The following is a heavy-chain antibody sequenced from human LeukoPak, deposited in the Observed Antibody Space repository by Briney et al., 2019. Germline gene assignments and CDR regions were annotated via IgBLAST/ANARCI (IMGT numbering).Heavy chain of an antibody. CDR3: ARVVLDYNFWSGYPNPYYYYMDV. D-gene: IGHD3-3*01. CDR1: GGSISSYY. Sequence: SETLPLTCTVSGGSISSYYWSWIRQPAGKGLEWIGRIYTSGSTNYNPSLKSRVTMSVDTSKNQFSLKLSSVTAADTAVYYCARVVLDYNFWSGYPNPYYYYMDVWGKGTTVTVSS. V-gene: IGHV4-4*07. CDR2: IYTSGST. J-gene: IGHJ6*03.